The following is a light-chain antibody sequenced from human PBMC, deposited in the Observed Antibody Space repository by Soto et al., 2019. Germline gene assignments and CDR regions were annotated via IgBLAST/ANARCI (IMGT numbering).Light chain of an antibody. Sequence: QSALTQPRSVSGSHGHSVTMSCTGTSSDVAYYKYVSWYQEHPGKAPKLIIYDVAKRPSGVPDRFSGSKSGNTASLTISGLQAEDEADYYCCSFAGSYTWVFGGGTQLTVL. J-gene: IGLJ3*02. CDR3: CSFAGSYTWV. CDR1: SSDVAYYKY. CDR2: DVA. V-gene: IGLV2-11*01.